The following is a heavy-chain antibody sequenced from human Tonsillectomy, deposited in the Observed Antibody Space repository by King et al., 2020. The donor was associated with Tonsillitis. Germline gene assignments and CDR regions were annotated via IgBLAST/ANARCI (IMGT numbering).Heavy chain of an antibody. J-gene: IGHJ4*02. CDR3: ARDLYGGFGDFGY. D-gene: IGHD3-10*01. CDR1: GGSLSSYY. CDR2: IYYSGST. Sequence: VQLQESGPGLVKPSETLSLTCTVSGGSLSSYYWSWIRQPPGTGLEWVGYIYYSGSTNYNPSLKSRVTISIHTSKNQFSLKLSSVTAADTALYYCARDLYGGFGDFGYWGQGTLVTVSS. V-gene: IGHV4-59*01.